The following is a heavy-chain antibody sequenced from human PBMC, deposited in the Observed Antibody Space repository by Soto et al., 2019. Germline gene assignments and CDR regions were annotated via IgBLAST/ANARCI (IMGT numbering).Heavy chain of an antibody. CDR3: AKDIKRAPAPEYYYGMDV. CDR1: GFTFDDYT. CDR2: ISWDGGST. Sequence: PGGSLRLSCAASGFTFDDYTMHWVRQAPGKGLEWVSLISWDGGSTYYADSVKGRFTISRDNSNNSLYLQMNSLRTEDTALYYCAKDIKRAPAPEYYYGMDVWGQGTTVTVSS. V-gene: IGHV3-43*01. J-gene: IGHJ6*02.